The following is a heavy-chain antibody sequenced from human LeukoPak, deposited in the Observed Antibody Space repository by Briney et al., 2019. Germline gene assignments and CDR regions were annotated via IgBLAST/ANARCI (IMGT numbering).Heavy chain of an antibody. CDR1: GITFHNYA. V-gene: IGHV3-23*01. CDR2: ISGVTGRT. J-gene: IGHJ6*02. D-gene: IGHD3-10*01. CDR3: AKDLRAYGSGSYFGMDV. Sequence: GGSLRLSCVVSGITFHNYAMTWVRQAPGEGLEWVSAISGVTGRTYYADSVKGRFTISRDNSRNTLYLQMNSLRAEDTAVYYCAKDLRAYGSGSYFGMDVWGQGTTVIVSS.